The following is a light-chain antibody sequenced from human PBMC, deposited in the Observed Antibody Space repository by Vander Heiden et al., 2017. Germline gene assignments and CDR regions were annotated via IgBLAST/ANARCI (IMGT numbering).Light chain of an antibody. CDR3: SSSTSSSTVV. CDR2: EVS. V-gene: IGLV2-14*01. Sequence: QSALTQPASVSGSPGPSITISCTATSSYIGRYNYVSWYQHHPGKAPKLLIYEVSNRPAGVANRFSGSKSGNTASLTISGLQAEDEADYYCSSSTSSSTVVFGGGTKVTVL. CDR1: SSYIGRYNY. J-gene: IGLJ2*01.